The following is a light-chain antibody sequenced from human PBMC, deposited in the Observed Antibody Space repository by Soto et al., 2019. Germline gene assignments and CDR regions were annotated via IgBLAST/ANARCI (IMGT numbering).Light chain of an antibody. Sequence: QAVVTQPASVSGSPGQSITISCTGTSSDVGGYNYVSWYQQHPGKAPKLMIYEVTNRPSGVSSRFSGSKSGNTASLTISGLQAEDEADYYCCSYRSTNTLGVFGTGTKLTVL. J-gene: IGLJ1*01. CDR1: SSDVGGYNY. CDR2: EVT. V-gene: IGLV2-14*01. CDR3: CSYRSTNTLGV.